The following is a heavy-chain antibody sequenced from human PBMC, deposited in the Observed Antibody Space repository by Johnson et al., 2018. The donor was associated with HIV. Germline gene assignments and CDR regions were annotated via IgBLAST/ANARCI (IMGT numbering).Heavy chain of an antibody. J-gene: IGHJ3*02. V-gene: IGHV3-66*01. D-gene: IGHD3-16*02. Sequence: VQLVESGRGLVQPGGSLRLSCAASGFTVSSNYMSWVRQAPGKGLEWVSVIYSGGSTYYADSVKGRFTISRDNTKNSLYLQMNSLRAEDTALYYCARGSIMITFGGVIPDAFDIWGQGTLVIVSS. CDR2: IYSGGST. CDR1: GFTVSSNY. CDR3: ARGSIMITFGGVIPDAFDI.